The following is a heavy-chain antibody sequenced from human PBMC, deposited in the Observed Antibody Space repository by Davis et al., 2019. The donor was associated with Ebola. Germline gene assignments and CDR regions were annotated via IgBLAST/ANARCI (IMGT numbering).Heavy chain of an antibody. D-gene: IGHD2-2*01. V-gene: IGHV1-46*01. J-gene: IGHJ6*02. Sequence: ASVKLSCKASGYTFTSYYMHWVRQAPGPGLEWMGIINPSGGSTSYAQKFQGRVTMNWDTSTSTVYMELNSLRSEDTAVYYCARAVVVPYYGMDVWGQGTTVTVSS. CDR2: INPSGGST. CDR1: GYTFTSYY. CDR3: ARAVVVPYYGMDV.